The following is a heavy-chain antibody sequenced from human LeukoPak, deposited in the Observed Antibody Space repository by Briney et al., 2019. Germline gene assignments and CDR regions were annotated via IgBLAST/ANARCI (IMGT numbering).Heavy chain of an antibody. CDR1: GFTFSSYS. J-gene: IGHJ3*02. CDR2: ISSSSSYI. D-gene: IGHD1-26*01. CDR3: ARGGGSYYGGAFDI. V-gene: IGHV3-21*01. Sequence: GGSLRLSCAASGFTFSSYSMNWVRQAPGKGLEWVSSISSSSSYIYYADSVKGRFTISRDNAKNSLYLQMNSLRAEDTAVYYCARGGGSYYGGAFDIWGQGTMVTVSS.